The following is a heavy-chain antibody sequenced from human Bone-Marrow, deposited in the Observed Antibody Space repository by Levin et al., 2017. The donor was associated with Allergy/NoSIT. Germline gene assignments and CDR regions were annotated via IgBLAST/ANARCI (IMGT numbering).Heavy chain of an antibody. J-gene: IGHJ3*02. D-gene: IGHD3-22*01. V-gene: IGHV3-15*01. CDR1: GFTFSNAW. Sequence: GESLKISCAASGFTFSNAWMSWVRQAPGKGLEWVGRIKSKTDGGTTDYAAPVKGRFTISRDDSKNTLYLQMNSLKTEDTAVYYCTTELITMIVVVRDAFDSWGQGTMVTVSS. CDR2: IKSKTDGGTT. CDR3: TTELITMIVVVRDAFDS.